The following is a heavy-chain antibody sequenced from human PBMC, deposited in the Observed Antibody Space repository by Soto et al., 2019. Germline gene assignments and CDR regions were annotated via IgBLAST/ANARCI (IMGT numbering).Heavy chain of an antibody. Sequence: QVQLQESGPGLVKPSETLSLTCTVSGGSISSYYWSWIRQPPGKGLEWIGYIYYSGSTNYNPSLKSRVTIAVDTSKNKFSLKLSSVTDADTAVYYCARDLGDYTFDYWGQGTLVTVSS. V-gene: IGHV4-59*01. D-gene: IGHD2-21*01. CDR1: GGSISSYY. J-gene: IGHJ4*02. CDR3: ARDLGDYTFDY. CDR2: IYYSGST.